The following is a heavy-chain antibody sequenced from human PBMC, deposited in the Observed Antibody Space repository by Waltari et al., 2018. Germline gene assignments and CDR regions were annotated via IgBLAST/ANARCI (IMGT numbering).Heavy chain of an antibody. V-gene: IGHV1-69-2*01. J-gene: IGHJ6*02. CDR3: ATDSTPTTVTTPYYYYGMAV. CDR2: VAPEDGET. CDR1: RYNLTDSC. D-gene: IGHD4-17*01. Sequence: ELRLVQPGEKVKKPGTTVKSSCRGGRYNLTDSCKHGGHQAHRKGRRWIGRVAPEDGETIYAVKFQGSVTITADPSTDTAYTELSTLRSDDPALYYCATDSTPTTVTTPYYYYGMAVWGQGTMVTVSS.